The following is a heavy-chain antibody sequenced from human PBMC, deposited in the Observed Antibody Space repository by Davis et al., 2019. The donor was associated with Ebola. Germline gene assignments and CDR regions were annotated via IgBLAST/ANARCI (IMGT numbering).Heavy chain of an antibody. Sequence: ASALVSCNASAYTFTSYAMHWVRQAPGQRLEWMGWINAGNGNTKYSQKFQGRVTITRDTSASTAYMELISLRSEDTAVYYCARDLHGYNWFDPGGQGTLVTVSS. CDR3: ARDLHGYNWFDP. CDR2: INAGNGNT. CDR1: AYTFTSYA. V-gene: IGHV1-3*01. J-gene: IGHJ5*02. D-gene: IGHD6-13*01.